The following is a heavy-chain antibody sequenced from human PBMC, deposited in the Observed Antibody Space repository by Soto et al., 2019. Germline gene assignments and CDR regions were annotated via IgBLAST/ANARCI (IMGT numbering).Heavy chain of an antibody. D-gene: IGHD6-19*01. CDR1: GFTFSSYA. CDR3: ARDRCYSGIAVAGTD. Sequence: QVQLVESGGGVVQPGRSLRLSCAASGFTFSSYAMHWVRQAPGKGLEWVAVISYDGSNKYYADSVKGRFTISRDNSKNTLYLQMNSLRAEDTAVYYCARDRCYSGIAVAGTDWGQGTLVTVSS. V-gene: IGHV3-30-3*01. CDR2: ISYDGSNK. J-gene: IGHJ4*02.